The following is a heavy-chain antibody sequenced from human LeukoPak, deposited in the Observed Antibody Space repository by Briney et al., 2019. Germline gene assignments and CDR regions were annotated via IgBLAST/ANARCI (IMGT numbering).Heavy chain of an antibody. J-gene: IGHJ4*02. D-gene: IGHD6-19*01. Sequence: SDTLSLTCTVSGGSISSYYWSWLRQPPGKGLEWIGYIYYSGSTNYNPSLKSRVTISVDTSKNQFSLKLSSVTAADTAVYYCATLSGWYEDYWGQGTLVTVSS. CDR3: ATLSGWYEDY. CDR2: IYYSGST. CDR1: GGSISSYY. V-gene: IGHV4-59*07.